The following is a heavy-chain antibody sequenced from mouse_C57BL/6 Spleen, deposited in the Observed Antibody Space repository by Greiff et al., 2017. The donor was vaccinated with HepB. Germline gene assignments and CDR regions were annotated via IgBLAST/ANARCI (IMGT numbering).Heavy chain of an antibody. V-gene: IGHV1-64*01. CDR1: GYTFTSYW. Sequence: QVQLKQSGAELVKPGASVKLSCKASGYTFTSYWMHWVKQRPGQGLEWIGMIHPNSGSTNYNEKFKSKATLTVDKSSSTAYMQLSCLTSEDSAVYYWARSGLITTVVEGYWGQGTTLTVSS. CDR3: ARSGLITTVVEGY. J-gene: IGHJ2*01. CDR2: IHPNSGST. D-gene: IGHD1-1*01.